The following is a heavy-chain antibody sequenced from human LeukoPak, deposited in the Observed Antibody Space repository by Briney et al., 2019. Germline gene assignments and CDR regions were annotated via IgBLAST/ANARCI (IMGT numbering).Heavy chain of an antibody. CDR3: ARDLDYYASSGADY. V-gene: IGHV3-21*01. CDR2: ISSSSSYI. Sequence: GGSLRLSCAASGFTFSSYSMNWVRQAPGKGLEWVSSISSSSSYIYYADSVKGRFTISRDNAKNSLYLQMNSLRAEDTAVYYCARDLDYYASSGADYWGQGTLVTVSS. CDR1: GFTFSSYS. J-gene: IGHJ4*02. D-gene: IGHD3-22*01.